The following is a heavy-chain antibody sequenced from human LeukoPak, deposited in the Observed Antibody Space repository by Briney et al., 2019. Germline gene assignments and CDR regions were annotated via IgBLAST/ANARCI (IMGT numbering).Heavy chain of an antibody. CDR1: GYTFTGYY. J-gene: IGHJ6*02. CDR2: INPNSGGT. V-gene: IGHV1-2*02. CDR3: ARSGGIYGSGSFDDYYSYGMDV. D-gene: IGHD3-10*01. Sequence: ASVKVSCKASGYTFTGYYMHWVRQAPGQGLEWMGWINPNSGGTNYAQKFQGRVTMTRDTSVSTAYMELSRLRSDDTAVYYCARSGGIYGSGSFDDYYSYGMDVWGQGTTVTVSS.